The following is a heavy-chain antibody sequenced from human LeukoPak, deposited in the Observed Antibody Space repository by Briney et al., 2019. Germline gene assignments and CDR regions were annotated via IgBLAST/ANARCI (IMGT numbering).Heavy chain of an antibody. CDR2: IIPMFATP. D-gene: IGHD3-10*01. J-gene: IGHJ4*02. Sequence: SVKVSCKASGGTFSSYAINWVRQAPGQGLEWMGGIIPMFATPNYAQKFQGRVTITADESTSTAYMELSSLRSEDTAIYYCATTPGKLWFGELSRRGQGTLVTVSS. V-gene: IGHV1-69*13. CDR3: ATTPGKLWFGELSR. CDR1: GGTFSSYA.